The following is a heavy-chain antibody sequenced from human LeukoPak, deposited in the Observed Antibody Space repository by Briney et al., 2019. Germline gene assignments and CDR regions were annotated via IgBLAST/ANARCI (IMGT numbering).Heavy chain of an antibody. CDR2: IYYSGRT. D-gene: IGHD2-15*01. Sequence: SETLSLTCTVSGGSISSNDYYWSWIRQPPGKGLEWIGSIYYSGRTYYSPSLKSRVIISLDTSRDQFSLKLTSVTAADTAVYFCARGGEYCSGGSCLAPFDNWGQGTLLTVSS. J-gene: IGHJ4*02. CDR1: GGSISSNDYY. CDR3: ARGGEYCSGGSCLAPFDN. V-gene: IGHV4-30-4*01.